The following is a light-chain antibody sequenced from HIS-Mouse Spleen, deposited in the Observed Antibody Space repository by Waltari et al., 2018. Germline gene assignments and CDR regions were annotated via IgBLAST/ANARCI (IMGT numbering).Light chain of an antibody. CDR1: SSDVGSYNL. Sequence: QSALTQPASVSGSPGQSITISCTGTSSDVGSYNLFSWYQQHPGKAPKLMISEGSKRPSGVSNRFSGSTSGNTASLTISVLQAEDEADYYCCSYAGSSTWVFGGGTKLTVL. V-gene: IGLV2-23*01. J-gene: IGLJ3*02. CDR2: EGS. CDR3: CSYAGSSTWV.